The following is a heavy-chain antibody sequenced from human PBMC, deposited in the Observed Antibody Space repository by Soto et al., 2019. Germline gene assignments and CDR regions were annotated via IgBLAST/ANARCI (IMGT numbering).Heavy chain of an antibody. D-gene: IGHD2-2*01. CDR3: ARVQTPQLPDIPLIDY. Sequence: ASVKVSCKASGYTFTSYGISWVRQAPGQGLEWMGWISAYNGNTNYAQKLQGRVTMTTDTSTSTAYMELRSLRTDDTAVYYCARVQTPQLPDIPLIDYWGQGTLVTVSS. CDR1: GYTFTSYG. CDR2: ISAYNGNT. V-gene: IGHV1-18*01. J-gene: IGHJ4*02.